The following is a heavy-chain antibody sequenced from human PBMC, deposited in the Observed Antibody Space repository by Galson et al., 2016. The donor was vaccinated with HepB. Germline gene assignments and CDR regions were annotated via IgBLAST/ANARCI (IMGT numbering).Heavy chain of an antibody. Sequence: PALVKPTQTLTLTCTFSGFSLRTSGVGVGWIRQPPGKALEWLALIYWDDDKRSSPSLKSRLTITKDTSKNQVVLTMTNLDPVDTATYYCARSYGSGSYYNDFDYWGQGTLVTVSS. CDR1: GFSLRTSGVG. D-gene: IGHD3-10*01. J-gene: IGHJ4*02. V-gene: IGHV2-5*02. CDR2: IYWDDDK. CDR3: ARSYGSGSYYNDFDY.